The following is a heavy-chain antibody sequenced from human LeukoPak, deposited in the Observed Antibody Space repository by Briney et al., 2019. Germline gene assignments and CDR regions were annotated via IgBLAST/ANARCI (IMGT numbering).Heavy chain of an antibody. CDR3: ARVGLDVVVPAALPRYYYYMDV. Sequence: GSLRLSCVASGFSLSSAWMSWVRQAPGQGLEWIGEINHSGSTNYNPSLKSRVTISVDTSKYQFSLKLSSVTAADTAVYYCARVGLDVVVPAALPRYYYYMDVWGKGTTVTVSS. D-gene: IGHD2-2*01. J-gene: IGHJ6*03. CDR1: GFSLSSAW. CDR2: INHSGST. V-gene: IGHV4-34*01.